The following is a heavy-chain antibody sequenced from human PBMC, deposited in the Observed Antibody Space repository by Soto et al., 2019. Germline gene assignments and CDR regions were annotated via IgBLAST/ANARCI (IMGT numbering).Heavy chain of an antibody. CDR2: IYYSGST. Sequence: QVQLQESGPGLVKPSQTLSLTCTVSGGSISSGGYYWSWMRQHPGKGLEWIGYIYYSGSTYYNPSLKSRVTISVDTSKNQFSLKLSSVTAADTAVYYCAREERLYDFWSGYFVDAFDIWGQGTMVTVSS. CDR1: GGSISSGGYY. CDR3: AREERLYDFWSGYFVDAFDI. D-gene: IGHD3-3*01. V-gene: IGHV4-31*03. J-gene: IGHJ3*02.